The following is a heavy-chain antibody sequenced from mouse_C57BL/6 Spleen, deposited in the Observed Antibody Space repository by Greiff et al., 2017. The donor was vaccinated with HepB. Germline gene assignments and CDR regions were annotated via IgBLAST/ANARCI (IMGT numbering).Heavy chain of an antibody. CDR2: IDPSDSYT. D-gene: IGHD1-1*01. CDR1: GYTFTSYW. V-gene: IGHV1-69*01. J-gene: IGHJ2*01. CDR3: ARRTHFTTVVPYFDY. Sequence: VQLQQPGAELVMPGASVKLSCKASGYTFTSYWMHWVKQRPGQGLEWIGEIDPSDSYTNYNQKFKGKSTLTVDKSSSTAYMQLSSLTSEDSAVYYCARRTHFTTVVPYFDYWGQGTTLTVSS.